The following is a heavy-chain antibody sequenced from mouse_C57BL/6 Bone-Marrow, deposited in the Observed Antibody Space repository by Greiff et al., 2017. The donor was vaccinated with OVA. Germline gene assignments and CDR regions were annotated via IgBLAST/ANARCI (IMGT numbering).Heavy chain of an antibody. D-gene: IGHD3-2*02. Sequence: DVKLQESGGGLVQPGESLKLSCESNEYEFPSHDMSWVRKTPEKRLELVAAINSDGGSTYYPDTMERRFIISRDNTKKTLYLQMSSLRSEDTALYYCATAQATDYYAMDYWGQGTSVTVSS. J-gene: IGHJ4*01. CDR3: ATAQATDYYAMDY. CDR2: INSDGGST. CDR1: EYEFPSHD. V-gene: IGHV5-2*01.